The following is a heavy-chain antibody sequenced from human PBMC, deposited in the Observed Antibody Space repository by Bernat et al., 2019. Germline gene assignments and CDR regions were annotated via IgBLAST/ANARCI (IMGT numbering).Heavy chain of an antibody. V-gene: IGHV4-34*01. D-gene: IGHD3-22*01. Sequence: QVQLQQWGAGLLKPSETLSLTCAVYGGSFSGYYWSWIRQPPGKGLEWIGEINHSGSTNYNPSLKSRVTISVDTSKNQLSMKLSSVTAADTAVYYCARGFGHYDSSGYYYADYFDYWGQGTLVTVSS. CDR2: INHSGST. CDR1: GGSFSGYY. J-gene: IGHJ4*02. CDR3: ARGFGHYDSSGYYYADYFDY.